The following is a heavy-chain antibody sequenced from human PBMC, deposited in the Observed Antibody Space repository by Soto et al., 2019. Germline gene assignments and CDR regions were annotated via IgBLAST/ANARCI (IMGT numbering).Heavy chain of an antibody. CDR3: ARELYYGDYGDPYDYMDV. D-gene: IGHD4-17*01. J-gene: IGHJ6*03. V-gene: IGHV4-4*02. CDR1: SGSISSSNW. CDR2: IYHSGST. Sequence: QVQLQESGPGLVKPSGTLSLTCAVSSGSISSSNWWSWVRQPPGKGLEWIGEIYHSGSTNYNPSLKSRVTISVDKSKNQFSLKLSSVTAADTAVYYCARELYYGDYGDPYDYMDVWGKGPTVTVSS.